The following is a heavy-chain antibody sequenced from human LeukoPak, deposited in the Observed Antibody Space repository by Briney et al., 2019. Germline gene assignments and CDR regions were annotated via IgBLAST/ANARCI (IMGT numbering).Heavy chain of an antibody. V-gene: IGHV3-23*01. J-gene: IGHJ4*02. Sequence: PGGSLRLSCAASGFTFSTYAMSWVRQAPGKGLEWVSGISGSGGTTYYADSVKGRFTISRETSKNTLYLQMNSLRAEDTAVYYCAKSLSGGTAMAFDYWGQGTLVTVSS. D-gene: IGHD5-18*01. CDR2: ISGSGGTT. CDR3: AKSLSGGTAMAFDY. CDR1: GFTFSTYA.